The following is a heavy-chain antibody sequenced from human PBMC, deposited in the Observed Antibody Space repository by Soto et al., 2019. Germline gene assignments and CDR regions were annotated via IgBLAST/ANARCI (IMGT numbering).Heavy chain of an antibody. CDR3: ARDWGAPGRGSAFGYYYHYGMDV. D-gene: IGHD3-16*01. V-gene: IGHV3-7*05. Sequence: EVQLVESGGGLVQPGGSLRLSCAASGFTFSTYWMNWVRQAPGKGLEWVANIKEDGSEEYYVDSVKGRFTISRDNAKNSLYLEMNSLRGEETAVYYCARDWGAPGRGSAFGYYYHYGMDVWGQGTTVTVPS. CDR1: GFTFSTYW. J-gene: IGHJ6*02. CDR2: IKEDGSEE.